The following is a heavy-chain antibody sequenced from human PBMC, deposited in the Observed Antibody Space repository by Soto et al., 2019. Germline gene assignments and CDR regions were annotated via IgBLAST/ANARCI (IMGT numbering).Heavy chain of an antibody. D-gene: IGHD1-20*01. CDR3: ARDRGNWDDGGAFFDY. Sequence: EVQLGESGGGLVQPGGSLRLSCEVSGFIVNNNYMSWVRQAPGQGLEWVSVIYSAGGGSSTYYAASVRGRFTISRDNSKNTLYLQMNSLRAEDTAVYYCARDRGNWDDGGAFFDYWGQGTLVTVSS. J-gene: IGHJ4*02. CDR1: GFIVNNNY. CDR2: IYSAGGGSST. V-gene: IGHV3-66*01.